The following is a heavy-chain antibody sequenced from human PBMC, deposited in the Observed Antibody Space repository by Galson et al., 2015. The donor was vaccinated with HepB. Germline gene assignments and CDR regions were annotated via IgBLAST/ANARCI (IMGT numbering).Heavy chain of an antibody. CDR1: GFTFSSYN. J-gene: IGHJ6*02. CDR2: MSGSSETK. V-gene: IGHV3-48*02. Sequence: SLRLSCAASGFTFSSYNMNWVRQAPGKGLEWVSNMSGSSETKYYADSVKGRFTISRDNAENSLYLQMSSLRDEDTAVYYCARLYDFEMRGLGRMDVWGQGTTVTVSS. D-gene: IGHD3-3*01. CDR3: ARLYDFEMRGLGRMDV.